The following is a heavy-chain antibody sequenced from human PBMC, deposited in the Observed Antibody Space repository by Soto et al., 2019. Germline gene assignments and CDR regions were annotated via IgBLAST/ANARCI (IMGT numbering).Heavy chain of an antibody. CDR1: GFTFSSYW. CDR3: ARAELDDYGDYVIRLSHYYYYGMDV. Sequence: GGSLRLSCAASGFTFSSYWMHWVRQAPGKGLVWVSRINSDGSSTSYADSVKGRFTISRDNAKNSLYLQMNSLRAEDTAVYYCARAELDDYGDYVIRLSHYYYYGMDVWGQGTTVTVSS. CDR2: INSDGSST. J-gene: IGHJ6*02. V-gene: IGHV3-74*01. D-gene: IGHD4-17*01.